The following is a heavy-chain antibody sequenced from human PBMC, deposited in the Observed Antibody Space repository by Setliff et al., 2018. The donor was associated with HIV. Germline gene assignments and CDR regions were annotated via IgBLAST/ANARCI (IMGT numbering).Heavy chain of an antibody. Sequence: SETLSLTCTVSGGSISSSSYYWGWIRQPPGKGLEWIGSIYYSGSTYYNPSLKSRVTISVDKSKNHFSLELRSVTAADTAVYYCARVITMVWTTFDPWGQGTLVTVSS. V-gene: IGHV4-39*02. J-gene: IGHJ5*02. CDR2: IYYSGST. CDR3: ARVITMVWTTFDP. D-gene: IGHD3-10*01. CDR1: GGSISSSSYY.